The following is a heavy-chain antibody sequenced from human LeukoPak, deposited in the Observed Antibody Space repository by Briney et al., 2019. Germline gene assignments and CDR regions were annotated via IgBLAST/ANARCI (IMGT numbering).Heavy chain of an antibody. CDR3: AKDRILEQTGYFDY. J-gene: IGHJ4*02. CDR1: GFTFDDYA. D-gene: IGHD1/OR15-1a*01. CDR2: ISWNSGSI. V-gene: IGHV3-9*01. Sequence: GGSLRLSCAASGFTFDDYAMHWVRQAPGKGLECVSGISWNSGSIGYADSVKGRFTISRDNAKNSLYLQMNSLRAEDTALYYCAKDRILEQTGYFDYWGQGTLSPSPQ.